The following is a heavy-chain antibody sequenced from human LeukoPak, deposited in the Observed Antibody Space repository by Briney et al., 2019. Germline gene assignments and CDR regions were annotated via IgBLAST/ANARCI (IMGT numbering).Heavy chain of an antibody. D-gene: IGHD4-17*01. Sequence: GGSLRLPCAASGFTLSSFEMNWVRQAPGKGLEWVSYINSGNTEWYADSVKGRFTISRDNAKNSLFLQMNSLRVEDTAVYYCARDRYGDHGDAFDVWGQGTMVTVSS. CDR1: GFTLSSFE. V-gene: IGHV3-48*03. CDR3: ARDRYGDHGDAFDV. J-gene: IGHJ3*01. CDR2: INSGNTE.